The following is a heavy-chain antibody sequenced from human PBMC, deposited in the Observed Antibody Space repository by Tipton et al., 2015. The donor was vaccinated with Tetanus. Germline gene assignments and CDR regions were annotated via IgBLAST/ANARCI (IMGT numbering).Heavy chain of an antibody. CDR3: ARDWYYGMDV. CDR1: GFTFSNAW. Sequence: SLRLSCAASGFTFSNAWMSWVRQAPGKGLEWVANIKQDGSEKYYVDSVKGRFTISRDNAKNSLYLQMNSLRAEDTAVYYCARDWYYGMDVWGQGTTVTVSS. CDR2: IKQDGSEK. J-gene: IGHJ6*02. V-gene: IGHV3-7*01.